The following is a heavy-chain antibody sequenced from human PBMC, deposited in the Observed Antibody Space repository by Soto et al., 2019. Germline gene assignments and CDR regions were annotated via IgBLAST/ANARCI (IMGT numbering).Heavy chain of an antibody. CDR2: SYYTGSS. D-gene: IGHD5-12*01. Sequence: SETLSLTCTVSGGSISSGGYYWSWIRQHPGKGLEWVGYSYYTGSSYYNPSLKSRVTISVDASKNQLSLRLASVTAADTAVYYCARDLRGYSRYDYLDYWGQGIPVTV. CDR1: GGSISSGGYY. V-gene: IGHV4-31*03. J-gene: IGHJ4*02. CDR3: ARDLRGYSRYDYLDY.